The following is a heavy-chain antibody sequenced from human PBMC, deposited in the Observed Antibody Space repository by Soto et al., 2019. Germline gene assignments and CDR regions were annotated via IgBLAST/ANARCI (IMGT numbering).Heavy chain of an antibody. V-gene: IGHV4-39*01. CDR1: GGSISSSSYY. J-gene: IGHJ4*02. Sequence: SETLSLTCTVSGGSISSSSYYWGWIRQPPGKGLEWIGSIYYSGSTYYNPSLKSRVTISVDTSKNQFSLKLSSVTAADTAVYYCARVVVTEFDYWGQGTLVTVS. CDR3: ARVVVTEFDY. CDR2: IYYSGST. D-gene: IGHD2-15*01.